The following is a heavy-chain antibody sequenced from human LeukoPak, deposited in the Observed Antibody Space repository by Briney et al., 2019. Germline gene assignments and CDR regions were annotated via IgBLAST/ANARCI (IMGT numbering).Heavy chain of an antibody. CDR1: GFTFSSYA. CDR3: ARAGGAAAALDY. CDR2: ISHDGSNK. Sequence: GRSLRLSCAASGFTFSSYAMHWVRQAPGKGLEWVAVISHDGSNKYYADSVKGRFTISRDNSKNTLYLQMNSLRAEDTAVYYCARAGGAAAALDYWGQGTLVTVSS. J-gene: IGHJ4*02. D-gene: IGHD6-13*01. V-gene: IGHV3-30-3*01.